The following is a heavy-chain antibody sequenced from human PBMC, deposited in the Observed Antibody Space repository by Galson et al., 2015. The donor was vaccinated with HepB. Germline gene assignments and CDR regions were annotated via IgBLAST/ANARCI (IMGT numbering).Heavy chain of an antibody. J-gene: IGHJ6*02. V-gene: IGHV3-30*18. CDR1: GFNFNEHG. CDR2: ISFDGGHK. D-gene: IGHD3-10*01. Sequence: SLRLSCAASGFNFNEHGLHWVRQAPGKGLEWVAVISFDGGHKYYGDSVKGRFTISRDDSENTLYLQMNSLRGEDTAVYYCAKSRGPAHHYFYFGMDVWGQGTTVTVSS. CDR3: AKSRGPAHHYFYFGMDV.